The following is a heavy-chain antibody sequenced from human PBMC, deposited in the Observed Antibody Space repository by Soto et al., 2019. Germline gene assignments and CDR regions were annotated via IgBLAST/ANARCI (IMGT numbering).Heavy chain of an antibody. J-gene: IGHJ3*01. CDR2: ISASGGGT. Sequence: QMLESGGGLVQPGGSLRLSCAASGFTFGNYVVTWVRQAPGRGLEWVSAISASGGGTFYADSVRGRFTISRDNYKNTLYLEMNSLRAGDTALYFCAKYPNGDYLGAFDCWGRGTMVIVSS. V-gene: IGHV3-23*01. CDR1: GFTFGNYV. D-gene: IGHD4-17*01. CDR3: AKYPNGDYLGAFDC.